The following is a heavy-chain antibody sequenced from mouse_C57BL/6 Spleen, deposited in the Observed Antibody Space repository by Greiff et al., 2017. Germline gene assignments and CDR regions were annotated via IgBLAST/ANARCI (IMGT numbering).Heavy chain of an antibody. J-gene: IGHJ1*03. CDR2: IHPNSGST. Sequence: QVQLQQPGAELVKPGASVKLSCKASGYTFTSYWMHWVKQRPGQGLEWIGMIHPNSGSTNYNEKFKSKATLTVDKSSSTAYMQLSSLTSEDSAVYYCERGVYYGSSYSWYFDVWGTGTTVTVSS. V-gene: IGHV1-64*01. CDR1: GYTFTSYW. D-gene: IGHD1-1*01. CDR3: ERGVYYGSSYSWYFDV.